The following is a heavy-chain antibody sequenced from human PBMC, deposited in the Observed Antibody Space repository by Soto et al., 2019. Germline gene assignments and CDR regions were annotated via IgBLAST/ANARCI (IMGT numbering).Heavy chain of an antibody. CDR3: AQNITSRIDS. J-gene: IGHJ5*01. Sequence: QVQLVQSGAELRKPGASVKVSCKTSGYAFRNYGISWVRQAPGQGLEWMGWINTYNSYTHSAKKFQGRVIMTIESSTSSAFLQVRNFSSDDTAVYHCAQNITSRIDSWGQGTLVTVSS. D-gene: IGHD2-2*01. CDR1: GYAFRNYG. V-gene: IGHV1-18*01. CDR2: INTYNSYT.